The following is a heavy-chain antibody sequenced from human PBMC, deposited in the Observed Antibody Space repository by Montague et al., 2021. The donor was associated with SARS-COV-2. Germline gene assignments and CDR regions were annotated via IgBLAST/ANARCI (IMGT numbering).Heavy chain of an antibody. Sequence: SETLSLTCNVSGGSINNYYWSWIRQSPGRGLEWIGYIYYTGSTTRNPSLDSRVTISLDTSRDLVSLELRSLTAADTAVYYCARGGGWGGRFDYWGQGTLVSVSS. J-gene: IGHJ4*02. CDR3: ARGGGWGGRFDY. V-gene: IGHV4-59*01. D-gene: IGHD3-10*01. CDR2: IYYTGST. CDR1: GGSINNYY.